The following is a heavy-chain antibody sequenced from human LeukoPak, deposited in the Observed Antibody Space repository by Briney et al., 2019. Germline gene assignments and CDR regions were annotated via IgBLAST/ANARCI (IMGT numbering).Heavy chain of an antibody. J-gene: IGHJ4*02. CDR3: AKVTALTTDY. V-gene: IGHV1-2*02. CDR1: GYIFTGYY. CDR2: INPNSGDT. D-gene: IGHD4-4*01. Sequence: ASVKVSCKASGYIFTGYYVHWVRQAPGQGLEWMGWINPNSGDTNYAQKFQGRVTMTRDTSITTAYMELSRLRSDDTAMYYCAKVTALTTDYWGQGTLVTVSS.